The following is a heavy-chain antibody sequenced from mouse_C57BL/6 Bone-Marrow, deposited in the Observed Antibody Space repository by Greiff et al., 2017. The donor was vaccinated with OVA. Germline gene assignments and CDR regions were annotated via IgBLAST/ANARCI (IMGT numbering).Heavy chain of an antibody. V-gene: IGHV14-4*01. D-gene: IGHD2-4*01. CDR3: TTGLGAMDY. CDR2: IDPENGAT. J-gene: IGHJ4*01. CDR1: GFNITDDY. Sequence: EVQLQQSGAELVRPGASVKLSCTASGFNITDDYMHWVKQRPEQGLEWIGWIDPENGATEYASKFKGKATITADTSSNTAYLQVSSLTSEDTTVYYCTTGLGAMDYWGQGTSVTVSS.